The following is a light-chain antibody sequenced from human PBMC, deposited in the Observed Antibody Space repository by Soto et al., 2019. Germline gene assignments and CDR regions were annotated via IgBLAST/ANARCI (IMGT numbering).Light chain of an antibody. J-gene: IGLJ2*01. CDR2: SNN. Sequence: QSVLTQPPSASGTPGQRVTISCSGSSSNIGSNPVNWYQQLPGTAPKLLIYSNNQRPSGVPDRFSGPRSGPSASLAISGLQSEDEADYYCAAWDDSLNGVVFGGGTKLTVL. V-gene: IGLV1-44*01. CDR3: AAWDDSLNGVV. CDR1: SSNIGSNP.